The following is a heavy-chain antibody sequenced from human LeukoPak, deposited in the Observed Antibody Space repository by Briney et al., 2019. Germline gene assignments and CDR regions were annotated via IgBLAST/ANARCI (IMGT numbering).Heavy chain of an antibody. V-gene: IGHV4-59*01. J-gene: IGHJ4*02. CDR2: IYYSGST. CDR3: AGIARCSGGSCYSDY. D-gene: IGHD2-15*01. Sequence: SETLSLTCTVSGGSISSYYWSWIRQPPGKGLEWIGYIYYSGSTNYNPSLKSRVTISVDTSKNQFSLKLSSVTAADTAVYYCAGIARCSGGSCYSDYWGQGTLVTVSS. CDR1: GGSISSYY.